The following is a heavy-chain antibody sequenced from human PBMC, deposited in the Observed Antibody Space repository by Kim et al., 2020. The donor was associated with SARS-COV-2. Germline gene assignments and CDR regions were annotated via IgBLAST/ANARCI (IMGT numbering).Heavy chain of an antibody. CDR3: ARGSYYDFWSGSLGPYHYYSMGV. CDR1: GYTFTSYA. CDR2: INTNTGNP. J-gene: IGHJ6*03. V-gene: IGHV7-4-1*02. Sequence: ASVKVSCKASGYTFTSYAMNWVRQAPGQGLEWMGWINTNTGNPTYAQGFTGRFVFSLDTSVSTAYLQISSLKAEDTAVYYCARGSYYDFWSGSLGPYHYYSMGVWGTGTTVTVSS. D-gene: IGHD3-3*01.